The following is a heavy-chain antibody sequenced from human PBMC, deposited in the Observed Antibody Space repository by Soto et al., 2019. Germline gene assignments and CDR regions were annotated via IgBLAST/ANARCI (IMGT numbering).Heavy chain of an antibody. V-gene: IGHV3-9*01. CDR3: AKDMGIAGAGTGNYYYGMDV. Sequence: EVQLVESGGGLVQPGRSLRLSCAASGFTFDDYAMHWVRQAPGKGLEWVSGISWNSGSIGYADSVKGRFTISRDNAKKSLYLQMNSLRAEYTALYYCAKDMGIAGAGTGNYYYGMDVWGQGTTVTVSS. CDR1: GFTFDDYA. J-gene: IGHJ6*02. CDR2: ISWNSGSI. D-gene: IGHD6-19*01.